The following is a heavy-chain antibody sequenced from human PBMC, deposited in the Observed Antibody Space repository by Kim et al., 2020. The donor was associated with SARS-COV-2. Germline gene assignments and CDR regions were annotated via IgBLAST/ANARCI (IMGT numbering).Heavy chain of an antibody. Sequence: GSIKYNPSLMSRVTISLYTSKNQFSLTLSSVTAAHTAIYYCAADILTPSDYWGQGTLVTVSS. CDR2: GSI. D-gene: IGHD3-9*01. V-gene: IGHV4-34*01. CDR3: AADILTPSDY. J-gene: IGHJ4*02.